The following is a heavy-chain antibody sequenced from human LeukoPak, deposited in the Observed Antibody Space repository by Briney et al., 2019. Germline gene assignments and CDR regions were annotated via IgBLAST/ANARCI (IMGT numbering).Heavy chain of an antibody. Sequence: SQTLSLTCALSGDSVSSNSAAWSWIRQSPSRGLEWLGRTYHTSKWFSEYAVSLKSRITINPDTSKNQFSLQLKSVSPEDTAVYYCARDNFAAHCDFDYWGQGTLVTVSS. V-gene: IGHV6-1*01. CDR1: GDSVSSNSAA. CDR3: ARDNFAAHCDFDY. D-gene: IGHD6-6*01. J-gene: IGHJ4*02. CDR2: TYHTSKWFS.